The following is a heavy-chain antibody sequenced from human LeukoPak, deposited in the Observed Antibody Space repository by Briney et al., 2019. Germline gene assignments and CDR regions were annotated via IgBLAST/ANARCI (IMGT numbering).Heavy chain of an antibody. D-gene: IGHD6-13*01. Sequence: GSLRLSCAASGFTFSSYGMHWVRQAPGKGLEWVAVISYDGSNKYYADSVKGRFTISRDNSKNTLYLQMNSLRAEDTAVYYCAKDLGGAAAGTNYWGQGTLVTVSS. V-gene: IGHV3-30*18. J-gene: IGHJ4*02. CDR2: ISYDGSNK. CDR3: AKDLGGAAAGTNY. CDR1: GFTFSSYG.